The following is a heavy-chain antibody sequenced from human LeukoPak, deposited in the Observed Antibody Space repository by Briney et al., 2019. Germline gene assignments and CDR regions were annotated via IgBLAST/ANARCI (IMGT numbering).Heavy chain of an antibody. CDR1: GLTFSCYS. V-gene: IGHV3-48*01. Sequence: GGSLRLSCAASGLTFSCYSMNWLGPAPGKGLEGLSYISSSSTTIYHEDSVQGRFTISRDNAKNSLYLQMNSLRAEDTAVYYCTRVLYSSAWYGDDYWGQGALVTVSS. CDR3: TRVLYSSAWYGDDY. CDR2: ISSSSTTI. J-gene: IGHJ4*02. D-gene: IGHD6-19*01.